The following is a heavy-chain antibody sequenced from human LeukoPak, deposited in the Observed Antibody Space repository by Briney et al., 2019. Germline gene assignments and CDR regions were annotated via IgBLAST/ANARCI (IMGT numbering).Heavy chain of an antibody. CDR2: ISYDGSNK. V-gene: IGHV3-30*18. J-gene: IGHJ4*02. D-gene: IGHD3-22*01. CDR1: GFTFSSYG. Sequence: GGSLRLSCAASGFTFSSYGMHWVRQAPGKGLEWVAVISYDGSNKYYADSVKGRFTISRDNSKNTLYLQMNSLRAEDTAVYYCAKGFSPYYYDSSGLDYWGQGTLVTVSS. CDR3: AKGFSPYYYDSSGLDY.